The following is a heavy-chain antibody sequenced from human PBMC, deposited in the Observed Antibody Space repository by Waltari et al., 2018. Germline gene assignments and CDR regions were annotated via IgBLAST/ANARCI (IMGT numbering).Heavy chain of an antibody. CDR2: IRYDGSNK. J-gene: IGHJ4*02. CDR1: GFTFSSYG. V-gene: IGHV3-30*02. D-gene: IGHD6-13*01. Sequence: QVQLVESGGGVVQPGGSLRLSCAASGFTFSSYGMHWVRKAPGKGLEWVAFIRYDGSNKYYADSVKGRFTISRDNSKNTLYLQMNSLRAEDTAVYYCAKAKKRTGYSSSWTFDYWGQGTLVTVSS. CDR3: AKAKKRTGYSSSWTFDY.